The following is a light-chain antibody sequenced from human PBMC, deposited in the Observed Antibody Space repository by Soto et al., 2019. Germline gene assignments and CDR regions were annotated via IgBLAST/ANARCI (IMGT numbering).Light chain of an antibody. V-gene: IGKV1-17*03. CDR1: QGVNNY. J-gene: IGKJ5*01. CDR2: TAS. CDR3: LQHKSYPIT. Sequence: DIQMTQSPSAMSASVGDTVTITFRASQGVNNYLAWFQQKPGKVPKRLIYTASNLQSGVPSRFSGSGSGTEFTLTISSLQPEDFATYYCLQHKSYPITFGQGTRLEIK.